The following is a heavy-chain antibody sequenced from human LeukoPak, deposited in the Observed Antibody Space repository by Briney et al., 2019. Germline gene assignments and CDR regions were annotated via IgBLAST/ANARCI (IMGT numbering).Heavy chain of an antibody. Sequence: GGSLRLSCAASGFNVTSTYMSWVRQAPGKGLEWVSVLYSGGSTFYADSVKGRFTISRDTSKNTLFLQMTSLRAEDTALYYCAREGKYGDYYFDYWGQGTLVTVFS. CDR2: LYSGGST. CDR3: AREGKYGDYYFDY. V-gene: IGHV3-66*01. D-gene: IGHD4-17*01. J-gene: IGHJ4*02. CDR1: GFNVTSTY.